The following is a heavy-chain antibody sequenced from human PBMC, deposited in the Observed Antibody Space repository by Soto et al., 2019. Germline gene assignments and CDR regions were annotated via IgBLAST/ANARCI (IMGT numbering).Heavy chain of an antibody. CDR2: ISGSGGST. Sequence: GGSLRLSCAASGFTFSSYAMSWVRQAPGKGLEWVSAISGSGGSTYYADSVKGRFTISRDNSKNTLYLQMNSLRAEDTAVYYCAKDQYYDILTGYLDCWGQGTLVTVSS. J-gene: IGHJ4*02. D-gene: IGHD3-9*01. V-gene: IGHV3-23*01. CDR1: GFTFSSYA. CDR3: AKDQYYDILTGYLDC.